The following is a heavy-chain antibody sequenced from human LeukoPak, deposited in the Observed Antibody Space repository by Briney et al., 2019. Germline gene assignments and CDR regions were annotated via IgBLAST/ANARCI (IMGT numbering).Heavy chain of an antibody. J-gene: IGHJ4*02. V-gene: IGHV3-13*01. CDR1: GFTFSSYD. D-gene: IGHD3/OR15-3a*01. CDR3: ARALVGTGLDY. CDR2: IGTAGDT. Sequence: GGSLRLSCAASGFTFSSYDMRWVRQATGKGLEWGSAIGTAGDTYYPGSVKGRFTISRENAKNSLYLQMNSLRAGDTAVYYCARALVGTGLDYWGQGTLVTVSS.